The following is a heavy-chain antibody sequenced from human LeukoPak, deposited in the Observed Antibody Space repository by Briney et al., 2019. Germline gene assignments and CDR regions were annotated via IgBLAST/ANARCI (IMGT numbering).Heavy chain of an antibody. CDR3: AKAVARRGYGDKYFDY. CDR1: GFTFSSYA. J-gene: IGHJ4*02. V-gene: IGHV3-23*01. Sequence: PGGSLRLSCAASGFTFSSYAMSWVRQAPGKGLEWVSAIRGSGGSTYYADSVKGRFTISRDNSKNTLYLQMNSLRAEDTAVYYCAKAVARRGYGDKYFDYWGQGTLVTVSS. CDR2: IRGSGGST. D-gene: IGHD5-18*01.